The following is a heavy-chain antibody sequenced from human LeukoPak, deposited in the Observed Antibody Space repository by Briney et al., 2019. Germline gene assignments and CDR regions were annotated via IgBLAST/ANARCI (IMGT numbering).Heavy chain of an antibody. V-gene: IGHV4-4*02. CDR3: AREGGPYRPLDY. CDR2: VHLSGRT. Sequence: PSGTLSLTCGVSGGSISTTNWWTWVRQPPGEGLEWIGEVHLSGRTHYNPSLESRVAMSVDMSENHISLRLTSVTAADTAVYYCAREGGPYRPLDYSGQGTLVTVSS. CDR1: GGSISTTNW. J-gene: IGHJ4*02.